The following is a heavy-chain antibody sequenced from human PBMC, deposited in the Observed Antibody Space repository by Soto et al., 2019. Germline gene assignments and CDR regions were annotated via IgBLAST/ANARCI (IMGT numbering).Heavy chain of an antibody. D-gene: IGHD3-10*01. V-gene: IGHV1-8*01. J-gene: IGHJ5*02. Sequence: ASVKVSCKASGYTFTSYDINWVRQATGQGLEWMGWMNPNSGNTGYAQKFQGRVTMTRNTSISTAYMELSSLRSEDTAVYYCARVVGSGTYYNQYNWFDPWGQGTLVTVSS. CDR2: MNPNSGNT. CDR1: GYTFTSYD. CDR3: ARVVGSGTYYNQYNWFDP.